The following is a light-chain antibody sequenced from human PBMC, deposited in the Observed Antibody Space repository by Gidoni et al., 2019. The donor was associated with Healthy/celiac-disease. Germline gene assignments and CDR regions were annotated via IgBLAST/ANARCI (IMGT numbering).Light chain of an antibody. CDR2: GAS. CDR1: QSVSSSY. J-gene: IGKJ2*02. V-gene: IGKV3-20*01. Sequence: ELVLTQSPGTLSLSPGETSTLSCRASQSVSSSYLAWYQQKPGQAPRLLIYGASSGSGTDFTLTNSRLEPADFAVYYCQQYGSSPPCTFGQGTKLEIK. CDR3: QQYGSSPPCT.